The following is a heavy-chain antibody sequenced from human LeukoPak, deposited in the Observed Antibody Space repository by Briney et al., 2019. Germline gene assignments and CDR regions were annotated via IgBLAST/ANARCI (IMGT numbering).Heavy chain of an antibody. D-gene: IGHD3-3*01. CDR3: ARALYYDFWSGYYPDYYFDY. J-gene: IGHJ4*02. Sequence: SSETLSLTCTVSGGSISSSSYYWGWIRQPPGKGLEWVSAISGSGGSTYYADSVKGRFTISRDNSKNTLYLQMNSLRAEDTAVYYCARALYYDFWSGYYPDYYFDYWGQGTLVTVSS. V-gene: IGHV3-23*01. CDR2: ISGSGGST. CDR1: GGSISSSSYY.